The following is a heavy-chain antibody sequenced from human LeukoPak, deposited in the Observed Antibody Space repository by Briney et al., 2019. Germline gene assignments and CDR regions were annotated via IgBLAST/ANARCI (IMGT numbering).Heavy chain of an antibody. CDR1: GGSISSYY. CDR3: ARQGSSWCYYYYGMDV. CDR2: IYYSGST. V-gene: IGHV4-59*08. J-gene: IGHJ6*02. Sequence: PSETLSLTCTVSGGSISSYYWSWIRQPPGKGLEWIGYIYYSGSTNYNPSLKSRVTISVDTSKNQFSLKLSSVTAADTAVYYCARQGSSWCYYYYGMDVWGQGTTVTVSS. D-gene: IGHD6-13*01.